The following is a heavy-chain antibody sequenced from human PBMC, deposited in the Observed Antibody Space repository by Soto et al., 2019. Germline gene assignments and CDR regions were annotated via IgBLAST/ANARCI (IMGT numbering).Heavy chain of an antibody. J-gene: IGHJ6*01. Sequence: EVRLLESGGGLVQPGGPLRLSCAASGFTLSSYAMSWVRQAPGKGLEWVSTIIGSGGSANYADSVKGRFTISRDSSKNTLYLQMNSLRADDTAVYYCARHILITILGYYYGMDVWGQGTTVTVSS. CDR1: GFTLSSYA. D-gene: IGHD3-9*01. CDR2: IIGSGGSA. CDR3: ARHILITILGYYYGMDV. V-gene: IGHV3-23*01.